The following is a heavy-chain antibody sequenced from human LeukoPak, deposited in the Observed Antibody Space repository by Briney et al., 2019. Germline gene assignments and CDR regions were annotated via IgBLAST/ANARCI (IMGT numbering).Heavy chain of an antibody. Sequence: GSLRLSCAASGFTFNSYSMNWVRQAPGKGLEWVASISSSSYIYYAESMKGRFTISRDNAENSLFLQLSSLRAEDTAVYYCSRKTSDISDWYFDLWGRGTLVTVSS. CDR1: GFTFNSYS. CDR2: ISSSSYI. D-gene: IGHD2-15*01. CDR3: SRKTSDISDWYFDL. J-gene: IGHJ2*01. V-gene: IGHV3-21*06.